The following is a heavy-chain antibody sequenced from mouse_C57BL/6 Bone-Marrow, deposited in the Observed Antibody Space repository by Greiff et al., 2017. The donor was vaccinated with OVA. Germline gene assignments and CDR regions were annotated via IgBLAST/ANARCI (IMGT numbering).Heavy chain of an antibody. D-gene: IGHD1-1*01. Sequence: EVQGVESGGGLVQPGGSLKLSCAASGFTFSAYYMYWVRQTPEKRLEWVAYISNGGGSTYYPDTVKGRFTISRDNAKNTLYLQMSRLKSEDTAMYYCARQGDYYGSRWFAYWGQGTLVTVSA. CDR2: ISNGGGST. V-gene: IGHV5-12*01. CDR3: ARQGDYYGSRWFAY. CDR1: GFTFSAYY. J-gene: IGHJ3*01.